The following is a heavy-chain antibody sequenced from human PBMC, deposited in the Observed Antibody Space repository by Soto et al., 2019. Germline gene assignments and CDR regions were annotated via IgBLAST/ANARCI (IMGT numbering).Heavy chain of an antibody. Sequence: EVQLLEAGGNLIQPGGSLRLSCAASGFTFSSYAMSWVRQAPGQGLEWLSAISGPGATIYYADSVKGRFTISRDNSKNTLYLPMNSLTAEDTAVYDCAKMLTTVRRVTGLRDFDFWGQGTLVTVPS. J-gene: IGHJ4*02. V-gene: IGHV3-23*01. CDR3: AKMLTTVRRVTGLRDFDF. D-gene: IGHD3-10*01. CDR2: ISGPGATI. CDR1: GFTFSSYA.